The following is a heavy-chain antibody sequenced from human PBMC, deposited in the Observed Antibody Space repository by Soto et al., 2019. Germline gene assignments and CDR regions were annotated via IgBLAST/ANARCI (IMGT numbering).Heavy chain of an antibody. CDR2: ISSDGSST. Sequence: EVQLVESGGGLVQPGGSLRLSCAASGFPFSAYWMHWVRQAPGKGPVWVSRISSDGSSTTYADSVKGRFTMSRDNAENTLDLQMSRLRVEDTALYYCARDLWGGMDLWGQGTSVTVSS. D-gene: IGHD3-16*01. CDR1: GFPFSAYW. J-gene: IGHJ6*02. CDR3: ARDLWGGMDL. V-gene: IGHV3-74*01.